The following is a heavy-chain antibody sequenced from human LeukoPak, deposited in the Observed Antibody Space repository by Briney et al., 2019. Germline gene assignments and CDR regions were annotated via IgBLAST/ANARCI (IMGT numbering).Heavy chain of an antibody. Sequence: GASVKVSCKASGYTFTSYDINWVRQATGQGLEWMGWMNPNSGNTGYAQKFQGRVTMTRNTSISTAYMELSSLRSEDTAVYYCARAGGGAVAGAYYFDYWGQGTLVTVSS. D-gene: IGHD6-19*01. J-gene: IGHJ4*02. CDR3: ARAGGGAVAGAYYFDY. CDR2: MNPNSGNT. V-gene: IGHV1-8*01. CDR1: GYTFTSYD.